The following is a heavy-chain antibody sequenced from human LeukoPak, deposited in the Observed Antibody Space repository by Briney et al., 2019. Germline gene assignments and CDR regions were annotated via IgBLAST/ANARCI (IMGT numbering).Heavy chain of an antibody. CDR1: GGTFSSYA. J-gene: IGHJ6*02. D-gene: IGHD4-23*01. V-gene: IGHV1-69*13. CDR2: IIPIFGTA. Sequence: SVKVSCKASGGTFSSYAISWVRQAPGQGLEWMGGIIPIFGTANYAQKFQGRVTITADESTSTAYMELSSLRSEDTAVYHCARGMTTVVSIAPYYYYYGMDVWGQGTTVTVSS. CDR3: ARGMTTVVSIAPYYYYYGMDV.